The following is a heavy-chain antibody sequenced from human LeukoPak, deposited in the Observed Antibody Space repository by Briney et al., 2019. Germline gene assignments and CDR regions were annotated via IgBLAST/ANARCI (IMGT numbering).Heavy chain of an antibody. Sequence: GGSLRLSCEASGFTFSDYAMTWVRQAPGKGLEWVSYISRHSADTDYADSVRGRFTVSRDNSRNMLYLQMSSLSVEDTAIYYCAKDRSYDSTYYYHDFWGQGTLVTAPS. CDR2: ISRHSADT. CDR3: AKDRSYDSTYYYHDF. V-gene: IGHV3-23*01. J-gene: IGHJ4*02. D-gene: IGHD3-10*01. CDR1: GFTFSDYA.